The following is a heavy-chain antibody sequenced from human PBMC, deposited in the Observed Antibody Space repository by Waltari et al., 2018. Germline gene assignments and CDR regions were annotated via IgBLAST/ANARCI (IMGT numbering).Heavy chain of an antibody. CDR2: ISDSGVIT. Sequence: EVHLLESGGGLAQPGGSLRLSCAASGFNFIGSAMSWVRQAPGKGLEWVSGISDSGVITKYADSVKGRFTVSRDNSKNTVFLQLNSLRAEDTAIYYCARHLYSIDYLELGNWGQGTLVTASS. CDR1: GFNFIGSA. V-gene: IGHV3-23*01. CDR3: ARHLYSIDYLELGN. D-gene: IGHD3-22*01. J-gene: IGHJ4*02.